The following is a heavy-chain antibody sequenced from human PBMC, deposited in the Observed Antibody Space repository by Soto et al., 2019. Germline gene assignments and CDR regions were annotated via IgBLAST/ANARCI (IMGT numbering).Heavy chain of an antibody. Sequence: FAASGFTFSGDAMNWVRQAPGKGLEWVSSISTTSTYIYYAESVKGRFTISRDNANNSLHLQMNSLRAEDTAVYYCVRDYVMDVWGQGTTVTVSS. V-gene: IGHV3-21*01. CDR1: GFTFSGDA. CDR3: VRDYVMDV. CDR2: ISTTSTYI. D-gene: IGHD3-10*02. J-gene: IGHJ6*02.